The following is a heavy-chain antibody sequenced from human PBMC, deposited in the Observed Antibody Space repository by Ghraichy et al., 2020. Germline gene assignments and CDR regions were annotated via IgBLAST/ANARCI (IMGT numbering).Heavy chain of an antibody. V-gene: IGHV4-31*01. CDR2: IYSTGST. CDR1: GGSITSGGYF. D-gene: IGHD3-22*01. CDR3: ARASSYYDSSGYDPLPCLDN. J-gene: IGHJ4*02. Sequence: SETLSLTCTVSGGSITSGGYFWSWIRQHPGKGLEWLGYIYSTGSTYYNPSLQSQVTISLDASKNQFSLKLSSVTAADTAVYYCARASSYYDSSGYDPLPCLDNWGQGTQVTVAS.